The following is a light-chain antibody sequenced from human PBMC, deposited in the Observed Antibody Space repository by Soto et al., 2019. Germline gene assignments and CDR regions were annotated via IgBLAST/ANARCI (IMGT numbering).Light chain of an antibody. CDR2: DVN. Sequence: QSALTQPASVSGSPGQSNTISCTGTSSDIGAYNFVSWYQQHPGKAPKLMLYDVNIRPSAVSNRFSGSKSGNTASLTISGLQAEDEADYYCTSWTTSTTMIFGGGTKVTVL. CDR1: SSDIGAYNF. J-gene: IGLJ2*01. CDR3: TSWTTSTTMI. V-gene: IGLV2-14*03.